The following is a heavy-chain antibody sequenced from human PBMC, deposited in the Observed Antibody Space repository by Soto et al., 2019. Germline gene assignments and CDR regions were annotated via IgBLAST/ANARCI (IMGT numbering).Heavy chain of an antibody. Sequence: SETLSLTCTVSGDSTSSGDYYWSWIRQPPGKGLEWIGYIYYSGSTYYNPSLKSRVTISVDTSKNQFSLKLSSVTAADTAVYYCARAPKIGMDVWGQGTTVTVSS. J-gene: IGHJ6*02. V-gene: IGHV4-30-4*01. CDR1: GDSTSSGDYY. CDR3: ARAPKIGMDV. CDR2: IYYSGST.